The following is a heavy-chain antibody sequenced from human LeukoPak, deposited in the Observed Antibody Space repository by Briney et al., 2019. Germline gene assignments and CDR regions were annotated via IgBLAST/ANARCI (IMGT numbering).Heavy chain of an antibody. V-gene: IGHV3-9*01. Sequence: GRSLRLSCAASGFTFDDYAMHWVRQAPGKGLEWVSGISWNSGSIGYADSVKGRFTISRDNAKNSLYLQMNSLRAEDTALYYCAKDMFLVPAAPFDYWGQGTLVTVSS. CDR3: AKDMFLVPAAPFDY. CDR2: ISWNSGSI. CDR1: GFTFDDYA. D-gene: IGHD2-2*01. J-gene: IGHJ4*02.